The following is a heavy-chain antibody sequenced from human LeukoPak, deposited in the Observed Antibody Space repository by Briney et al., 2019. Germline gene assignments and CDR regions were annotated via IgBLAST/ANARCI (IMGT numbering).Heavy chain of an antibody. CDR1: GGTFSSYA. Sequence: SVKVSCKAPGGTFSSYAITWVRQAPGQGLEWMGEIIPIFGTANYAQKFQGRVTITADKSTSTAYMELSSLRSDDTAVYYCASRRDGYNYGNYYFDYWGQGTLVTVSS. V-gene: IGHV1-69*06. J-gene: IGHJ4*02. D-gene: IGHD5-24*01. CDR2: IIPIFGTA. CDR3: ASRRDGYNYGNYYFDY.